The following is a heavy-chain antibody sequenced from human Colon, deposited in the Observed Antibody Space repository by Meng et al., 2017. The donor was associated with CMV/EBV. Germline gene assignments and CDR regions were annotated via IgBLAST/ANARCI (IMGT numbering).Heavy chain of an antibody. CDR3: ASDEACVNDACYLWAY. CDR2: MDPNTGNT. J-gene: IGHJ4*02. CDR1: GYIFTTYD. V-gene: IGHV1-8*01. Sequence: ASVKVSCKPSGYIFTTYDIKWVRQATGQGLEWMGWMDPNTGNTDYAQKIQGRVTMTRNPSVTTAYMELSGLSSDDSAVYYRASDEACVNDACYLWAYWGQGTLVTVSS. D-gene: IGHD2-15*01.